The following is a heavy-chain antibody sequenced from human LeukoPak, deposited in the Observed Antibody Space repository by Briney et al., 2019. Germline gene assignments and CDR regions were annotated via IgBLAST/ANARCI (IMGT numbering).Heavy chain of an antibody. CDR3: ARPDRQWLDDSFDY. CDR2: IDPSDSYT. V-gene: IGHV5-10-1*01. J-gene: IGHJ4*02. CDR1: GYSFTSYW. Sequence: GESLKISCKGSGYSFTSYWISWVRQMPGKGLEWMGRIDPSDSYTNYSPSFQGHVTISADKSIGTAYLQWSSLKASDTAMYYCARPDRQWLDDSFDYWGQGTLVTVSS. D-gene: IGHD6-19*01.